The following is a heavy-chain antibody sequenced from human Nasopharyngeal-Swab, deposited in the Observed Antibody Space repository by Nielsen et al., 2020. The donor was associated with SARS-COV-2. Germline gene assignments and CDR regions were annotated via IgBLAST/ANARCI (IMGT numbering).Heavy chain of an antibody. J-gene: IGHJ4*02. D-gene: IGHD2-15*01. CDR2: IYTSGST. Sequence: LRLSCTVSGGSISSGSYYWSWIRQPAGKGLEWIGRIYTSGSTNYNPSLKSRVTISVDTSKNQFSLKLSSVTAADTAVYYCARGDQGYCSGGSCYYFDYWGQGTLVTVSS. CDR3: ARGDQGYCSGGSCYYFDY. V-gene: IGHV4-61*02. CDR1: GGSISSGSYY.